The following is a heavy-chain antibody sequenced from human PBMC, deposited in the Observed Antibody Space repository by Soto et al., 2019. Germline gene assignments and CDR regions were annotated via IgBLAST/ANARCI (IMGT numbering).Heavy chain of an antibody. Sequence: ASVKVSCKASGYTFTHYAMHWVRQAPGQRLEWMGWINAVSGNTKYSQEFQGRVTITRDTSATTAYMELSSLRSEDTAVYYCARDVPYCFSSTCYYYYYAMDVWGQGTTVTVS. V-gene: IGHV1-3*01. J-gene: IGHJ6*02. CDR3: ARDVPYCFSSTCYYYYYAMDV. CDR1: GYTFTHYA. CDR2: INAVSGNT. D-gene: IGHD2-2*01.